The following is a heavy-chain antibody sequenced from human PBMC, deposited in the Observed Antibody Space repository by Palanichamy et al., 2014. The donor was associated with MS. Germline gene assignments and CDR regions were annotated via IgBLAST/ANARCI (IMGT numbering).Heavy chain of an antibody. CDR1: GFTFSSYG. J-gene: IGHJ6*02. Sequence: QVQLVESGGGVVQPGRSLRLSXAASGFTFSSYGMHWVRQAPGKGLEWVAVISYDGSNKYYADSVKGRFTISRDNSKNTLYLQMNSLRAEDTAVYYCAKDRRSGSYQVGYYYYGMDVWGQGTTVTVSS. CDR2: ISYDGSNK. V-gene: IGHV3-30*18. D-gene: IGHD1-26*01. CDR3: AKDRRSGSYQVGYYYYGMDV.